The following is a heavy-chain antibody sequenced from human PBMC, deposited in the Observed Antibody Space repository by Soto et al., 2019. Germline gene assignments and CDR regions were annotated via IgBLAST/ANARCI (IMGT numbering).Heavy chain of an antibody. CDR1: GGSFSGYY. CDR2: INHSGST. Sequence: SETLSLTCAVYGGSFSGYYWSWIRQPPGKGLEWIGEINHSGSTNYNPSLKSRVTISVDTSKNQFSLKLSSVTAADTAVYYCARDSSYYYGSGSYGYWGQGTLVTVSS. D-gene: IGHD3-10*01. J-gene: IGHJ4*02. V-gene: IGHV4-34*01. CDR3: ARDSSYYYGSGSYGY.